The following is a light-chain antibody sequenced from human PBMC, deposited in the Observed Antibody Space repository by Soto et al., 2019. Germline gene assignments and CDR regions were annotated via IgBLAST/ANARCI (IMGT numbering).Light chain of an antibody. CDR3: QQYNNWPPLA. CDR1: QSVSRN. Sequence: EIVMTQSPATLSVSPGERVTLSCRASQSVSRNLASYQQIPGQAPRLLIYGASTRATGIPARFSGSGSGTEFTLTISLLQSEDFAVYYCQQYNNWPPLAFGGGTKVEIK. J-gene: IGKJ4*01. CDR2: GAS. V-gene: IGKV3-15*01.